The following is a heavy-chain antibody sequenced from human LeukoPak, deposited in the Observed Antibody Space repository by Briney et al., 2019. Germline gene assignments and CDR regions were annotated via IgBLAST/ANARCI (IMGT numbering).Heavy chain of an antibody. J-gene: IGHJ3*02. V-gene: IGHV4-38-2*02. CDR1: NYSINNRFY. CDR3: AREKHRVLVGALDI. D-gene: IGHD3-9*01. CDR2: IYQSGST. Sequence: SATLSLTCSVSNYSINNRFYWGWIRQAPGKGLAWIGSIYQSGSTYHNPSLKSRFTISVDSSKNQFSLKLSSVSAADTAVYYCAREKHRVLVGALDIWGQGTMVTVSS.